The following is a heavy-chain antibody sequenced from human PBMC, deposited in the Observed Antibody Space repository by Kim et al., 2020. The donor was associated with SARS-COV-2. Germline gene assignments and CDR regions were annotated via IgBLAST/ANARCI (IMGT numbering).Heavy chain of an antibody. CDR2: IKEDGSER. CDR1: RVSFSNYW. Sequence: GGSLRLSCVASRVSFSNYWMSWVRQAPGKGLEWVANIKEDGSERYYVASVKGRFTISRDNAKNSVYLQMNSLSAEDTALYYCARRGEASSWIAFDYWGQGTLVSVSS. V-gene: IGHV3-7*01. D-gene: IGHD6-13*01. J-gene: IGHJ4*02. CDR3: ARRGEASSWIAFDY.